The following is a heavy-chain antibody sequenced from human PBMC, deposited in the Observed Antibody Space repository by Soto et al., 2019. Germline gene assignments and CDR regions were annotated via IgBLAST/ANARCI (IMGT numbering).Heavy chain of an antibody. CDR1: GYTLTEVA. V-gene: IGHV1-24*01. D-gene: IGHD2-21*02. J-gene: IGHJ4*01. CDR2: FDPEDGET. Sequence: ATGKGGCEVSGYTLTEVALHWVTEAPGKGLEWMGGFDPEDGETIYAQKFQGRVTMTEDTSTDTAYMELSSLRSEDTAVYYCATYGYCGGDCYSRGVDYWGQ. CDR3: ATYGYCGGDCYSRGVDY.